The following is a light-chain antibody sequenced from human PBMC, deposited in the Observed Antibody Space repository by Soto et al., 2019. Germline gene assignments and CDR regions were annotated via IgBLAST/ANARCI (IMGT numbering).Light chain of an antibody. Sequence: EIVMTQSPATLSVSPGERVTLYCRSSQSVSNNLAWYQQKPGQAPRLLIYGASTRATGIPARFSGSGSGTEFTLTISSLQSEDFAVYYCQHYNNWPPWTFDQGTKVEIK. J-gene: IGKJ1*01. CDR3: QHYNNWPPWT. CDR1: QSVSNN. V-gene: IGKV3-15*01. CDR2: GAS.